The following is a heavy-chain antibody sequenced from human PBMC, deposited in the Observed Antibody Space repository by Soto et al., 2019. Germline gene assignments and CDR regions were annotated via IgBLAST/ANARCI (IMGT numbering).Heavy chain of an antibody. CDR1: GGSISSGGYY. D-gene: IGHD2-2*01. CDR3: ARGNRAQGYCISTSCPVRFDP. Sequence: QVQLQESGPGLVKPSQTLSLTCTVSGGSISSGGYYWSWIRQHPGKGLEWIGYIYYSGSTYYNPSLKSRVTISVDTSKNQFSLKLSSVTAADTAVYYCARGNRAQGYCISTSCPVRFDPWGQGTLVTVSS. V-gene: IGHV4-31*03. CDR2: IYYSGST. J-gene: IGHJ5*02.